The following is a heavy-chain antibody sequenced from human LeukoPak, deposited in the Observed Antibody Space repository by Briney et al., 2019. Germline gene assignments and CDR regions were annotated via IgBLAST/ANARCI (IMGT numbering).Heavy chain of an antibody. D-gene: IGHD6-13*01. CDR2: IYYSGTT. CDR3: ARGVYIAAAQYGY. V-gene: IGHV4-59*01. CDR1: GGSISNYY. J-gene: IGHJ4*02. Sequence: SETLSLTCTVSGGSISNYYWRWIRQPPGKGLEWIGYIYYSGTTNYNPSLKSRVTISVDTSKNQFSLKLNSVTAADTAVYYCARGVYIAAAQYGYWGQGTLVTVSS.